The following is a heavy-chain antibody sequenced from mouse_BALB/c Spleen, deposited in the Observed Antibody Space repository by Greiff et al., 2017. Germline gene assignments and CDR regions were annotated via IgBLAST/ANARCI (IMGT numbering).Heavy chain of an antibody. J-gene: IGHJ1*01. CDR3: ARGGAATSYWYFDV. CDR1: GFTFSSYA. CDR2: ISSGGST. V-gene: IGHV5-6-5*01. Sequence: EVQLVESGGGLVKPGGSLKLSCAASGFTFSSYAMSWVRQTPEKRLEWVASISSGGSTYYPDSVKGRFTISRDNARNILYLQMSSLRSEDTAMYYCARGGAATSYWYFDVWGAGTTVTVSS. D-gene: IGHD1-2*01.